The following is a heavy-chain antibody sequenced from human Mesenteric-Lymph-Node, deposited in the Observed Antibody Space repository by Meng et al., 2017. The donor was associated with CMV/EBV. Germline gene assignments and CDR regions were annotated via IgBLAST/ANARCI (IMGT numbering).Heavy chain of an antibody. V-gene: IGHV3-11*01. CDR2: ISSSGNTI. Sequence: AASGFTFSDYYMSWIRQAPGKGLEWVSYISSSGNTIYYADSVKGRFTISRDNAKKSLYLQMNSLRAEDTAVYHCASRGSDILTGYASWGQGTLVTVSS. J-gene: IGHJ5*02. CDR1: GFTFSDYY. D-gene: IGHD3-9*01. CDR3: ASRGSDILTGYAS.